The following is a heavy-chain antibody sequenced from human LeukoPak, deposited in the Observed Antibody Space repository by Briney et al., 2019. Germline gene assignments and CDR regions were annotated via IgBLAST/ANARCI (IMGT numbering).Heavy chain of an antibody. CDR3: AKDLYPVEMATIFETRGRFDP. Sequence: HPGGSLRLSCAASGFTFSSYGIHWVRQAPGKGLEWVAFIRYDGSNKYHADSVKGRFTISRDNSKNTLYLQMNSLRAEDTAVYYCAKDLYPVEMATIFETRGRFDPWGQGTLVTVSS. D-gene: IGHD5-24*01. V-gene: IGHV3-30*02. J-gene: IGHJ5*02. CDR1: GFTFSSYG. CDR2: IRYDGSNK.